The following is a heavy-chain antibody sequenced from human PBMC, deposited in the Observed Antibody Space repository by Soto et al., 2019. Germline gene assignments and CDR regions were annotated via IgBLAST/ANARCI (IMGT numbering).Heavy chain of an antibody. CDR1: GGSISSYY. Sequence: PSETLSLTCTVSGGSISSYYWSWIRQPPGKGLEWIGYIYYSGSTNYNPSLKSRVTISVDTSKNQFSLKLSSVTAADTAVYYCARLCSGGSCYQAGYFPHWGQGTLVTVSS. CDR2: IYYSGST. V-gene: IGHV4-59*01. CDR3: ARLCSGGSCYQAGYFPH. D-gene: IGHD2-15*01. J-gene: IGHJ1*01.